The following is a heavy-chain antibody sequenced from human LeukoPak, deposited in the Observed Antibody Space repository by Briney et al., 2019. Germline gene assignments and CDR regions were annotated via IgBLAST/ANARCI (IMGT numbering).Heavy chain of an antibody. CDR2: ISSSSSYV. Sequence: GGSLRLSCAASGFTFSPYTMTWVRQAPGKGLEWVSSISSSSSYVCYADSAKGRFTISRDNAQNSLFLQMSSLRAEDTAIYYCARVFLSPNHYYLDSWEKGTRVIFSS. J-gene: IGHJ6*03. D-gene: IGHD2/OR15-2a*01. CDR1: GFTFSPYT. V-gene: IGHV3-21*01. CDR3: ARVFLSPNHYYLDS.